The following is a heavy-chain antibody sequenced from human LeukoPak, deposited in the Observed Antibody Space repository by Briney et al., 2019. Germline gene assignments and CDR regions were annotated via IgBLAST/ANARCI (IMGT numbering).Heavy chain of an antibody. J-gene: IGHJ4*02. CDR1: GFTFSTYS. CDR2: ISSSSSTI. V-gene: IGHV3-48*01. D-gene: IGHD4-17*01. CDR3: ARENCGDVFDY. Sequence: GGSLRLSCAASGFTFSTYSINWVRQAPGKGLEWVSYISSSSSTIYYADSVKGRFTISRDNAKNSLYLQMNSLRAEDTAVYYCARENCGDVFDYWGQGTLVTVSS.